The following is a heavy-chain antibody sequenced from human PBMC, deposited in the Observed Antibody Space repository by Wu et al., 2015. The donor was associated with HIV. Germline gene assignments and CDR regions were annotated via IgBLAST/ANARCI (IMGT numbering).Heavy chain of an antibody. Sequence: QVQLVQSGAEVKKPASSVKVSCKTSGGTFSSYSMNWVRQAPGQGLEWMGGLIPIFGKVNYAQNFQGRVTITADESTSTVYMELSSLRSGDTAVYYCAREAEGGRRWLLGYWGQGTLVTVSS. D-gene: IGHD4-17*01. CDR2: LIPIFGKV. J-gene: IGHJ4*02. V-gene: IGHV1-69*12. CDR3: AREAEGGRRWLLGY. CDR1: GGTFSSYS.